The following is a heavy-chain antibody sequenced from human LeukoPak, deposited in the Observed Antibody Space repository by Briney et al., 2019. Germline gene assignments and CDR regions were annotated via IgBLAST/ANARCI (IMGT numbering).Heavy chain of an antibody. J-gene: IGHJ6*02. CDR3: ARGPWSPGTSVVYHYYYGMDV. D-gene: IGHD6-13*01. CDR1: GVSISSHH. CDR2: IYYSGST. Sequence: SETLSLTCTVSGVSISSHHWSWIRQPPGKGLEWIGYIYYSGSTNYNPSLKSRVTISVDTSKNQFSLKLSSVTAADTAVYYCARGPWSPGTSVVYHYYYGMDVWGQGTTVTVSS. V-gene: IGHV4-59*08.